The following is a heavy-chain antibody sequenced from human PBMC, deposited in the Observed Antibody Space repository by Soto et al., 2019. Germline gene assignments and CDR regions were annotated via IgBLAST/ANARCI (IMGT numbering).Heavy chain of an antibody. J-gene: IGHJ5*02. CDR2: INPNSGST. Sequence: GASVKVSCKASGYTFTRYYIHWVRQAPGQGLEWMGIINPNSGSTKYAQKLQGWVTMTRDTSISTAYMELSRLRSDDTAVYYCARAYRVYSPNHWFDPWGQGTLVTVSS. CDR1: GYTFTRYY. V-gene: IGHV1-2*04. D-gene: IGHD6-13*01. CDR3: ARAYRVYSPNHWFDP.